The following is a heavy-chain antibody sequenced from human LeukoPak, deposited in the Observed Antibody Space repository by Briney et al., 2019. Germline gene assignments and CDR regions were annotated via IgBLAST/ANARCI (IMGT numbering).Heavy chain of an antibody. V-gene: IGHV1-69*13. J-gene: IGHJ3*02. CDR2: IIPIFGTA. CDR1: GYSFTAFY. CDR3: ASILSSSGSKGSLDI. Sequence: GASVKVSCKTSGYSFTAFYIHWVRQAPGQGLEWMGRIIPIFGTANYAQKFQGRVTITADESTSTAYMELSSLRSEDTAVYYCASILSSSGSKGSLDIWGQGTMVTVSS. D-gene: IGHD3-22*01.